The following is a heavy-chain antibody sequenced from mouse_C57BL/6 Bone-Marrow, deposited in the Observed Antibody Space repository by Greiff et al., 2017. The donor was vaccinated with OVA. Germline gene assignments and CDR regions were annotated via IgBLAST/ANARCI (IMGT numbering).Heavy chain of an antibody. CDR3: ARGGGNYPPWFAY. CDR1: GYTFTSYW. Sequence: QVQLQQPGAELVMPGASVKLSCKASGYTFTSYWMHWVKQRPGQGLEWIGEIDPSDSYTNYNQKFKGKSTLTVDKSSSTAYMQLSSLTSEDSAVYYCARGGGNYPPWFAYWGQGTLVTVSA. J-gene: IGHJ3*01. D-gene: IGHD2-1*01. V-gene: IGHV1-69*01. CDR2: IDPSDSYT.